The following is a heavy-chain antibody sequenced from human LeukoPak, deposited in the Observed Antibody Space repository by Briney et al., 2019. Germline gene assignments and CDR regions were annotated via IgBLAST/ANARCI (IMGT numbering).Heavy chain of an antibody. CDR3: VRGQWLPVFDF. D-gene: IGHD3-22*01. CDR2: IYHSGSS. Sequence: PSETLSLTCSVSGGLETHYYWSWIRQPPGKGLEWIGYIYHSGSSKYNPSLNGRVTISVDTSKNHVYLNMRSVTTADTAVYYCVRGQWLPVFDFWGQGTQVTVSS. J-gene: IGHJ4*02. V-gene: IGHV4-59*02. CDR1: GGLETHYY.